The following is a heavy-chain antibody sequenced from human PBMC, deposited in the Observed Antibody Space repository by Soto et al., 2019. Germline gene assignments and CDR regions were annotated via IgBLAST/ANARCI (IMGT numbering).Heavy chain of an antibody. CDR1: GFTFSTYA. Sequence: GGSLRLSCAASGFTFSTYAMSWVRQAPGKGLEWVSAISGSGGSTYYADSVKGRFTISRDNSKNTLYLQMNSLRAEDTAVYYCAKDRDYGSGRSSPQSWGQGTLVTVSS. J-gene: IGHJ5*02. V-gene: IGHV3-23*01. CDR2: ISGSGGST. D-gene: IGHD3-10*01. CDR3: AKDRDYGSGRSSPQS.